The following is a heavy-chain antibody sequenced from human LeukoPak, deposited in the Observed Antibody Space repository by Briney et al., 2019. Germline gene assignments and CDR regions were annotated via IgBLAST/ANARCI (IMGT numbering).Heavy chain of an antibody. D-gene: IGHD1-26*01. CDR2: ISSSSSYI. CDR3: ARFLVGATIGYFDY. V-gene: IGHV3-21*01. CDR1: GFTFSSYS. J-gene: IGHJ4*02. Sequence: PGGSLRLSCAASGFTFSSYSMNWVRQAPGKGLEWVSSISSSSSYIYYADSVKGRFTISRDNAKNSLYLQMNSLRAEDTAVYYCARFLVGATIGYFDYWGQGTQVTVSS.